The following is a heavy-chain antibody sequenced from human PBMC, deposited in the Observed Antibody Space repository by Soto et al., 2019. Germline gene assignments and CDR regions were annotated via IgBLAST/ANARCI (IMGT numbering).Heavy chain of an antibody. J-gene: IGHJ6*03. V-gene: IGHV4-59*08. Sequence: PSETLSLTCTVSGGSISSYYWSWIRQPPGKGLEWIGYIYYSGSTNYNPSLKSRVTISVDTSKNQFSLKLSSVTASDTAVYYCARRYSNYYYYYMDVWGKGTTVT. CDR1: GGSISSYY. CDR2: IYYSGST. CDR3: ARRYSNYYYYYMDV. D-gene: IGHD4-4*01.